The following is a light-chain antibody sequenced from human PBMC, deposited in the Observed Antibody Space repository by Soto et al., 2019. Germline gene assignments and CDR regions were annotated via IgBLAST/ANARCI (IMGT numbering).Light chain of an antibody. CDR1: QTISTW. J-gene: IGKJ1*01. CDR3: QHYSLYSPWT. V-gene: IGKV1-5*01. Sequence: QVTQSPRTLSASVGDRATITCRASQTISTWMAWYQQKPGQAPKLLIYDASTVQSGVPSRFSGSGSGTEFTLTISSLQPDDSATYYCQHYSLYSPWTFGQGTMVDIK. CDR2: DAS.